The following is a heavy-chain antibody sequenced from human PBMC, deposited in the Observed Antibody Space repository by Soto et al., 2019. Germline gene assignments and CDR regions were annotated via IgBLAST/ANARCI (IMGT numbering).Heavy chain of an antibody. J-gene: IGHJ4*02. CDR1: GFTFSSYW. D-gene: IGHD3-22*01. CDR3: ARGGAGIPMIVVVIGLFDY. Sequence: EVQLVESGGGLVQPGGSLRLSCAASGFTFSSYWMSWVRQAPGKGLEWVANIKQDGSEKYYVDSVKGRFTISRDNAKNSLYLQMNSLRAEDTAVYYCARGGAGIPMIVVVIGLFDYWGQGTLVTVSS. CDR2: IKQDGSEK. V-gene: IGHV3-7*03.